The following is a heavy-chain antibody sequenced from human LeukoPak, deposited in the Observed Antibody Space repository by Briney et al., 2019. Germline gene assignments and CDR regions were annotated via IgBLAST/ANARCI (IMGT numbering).Heavy chain of an antibody. CDR2: INPSGGST. CDR1: GYTFASYY. D-gene: IGHD6-13*01. V-gene: IGHV1-46*01. Sequence: ASVKASCKASGYTFASYYMHWVRQAPGQGLEWMGIINPSGGSTSYAQKFQGRVTMTRDTSTSTVYMELSSLRSEDTAVYYCARDRPADSSSWYTYYYYGMDVWGQGTTVTVSS. CDR3: ARDRPADSSSWYTYYYYGMDV. J-gene: IGHJ6*02.